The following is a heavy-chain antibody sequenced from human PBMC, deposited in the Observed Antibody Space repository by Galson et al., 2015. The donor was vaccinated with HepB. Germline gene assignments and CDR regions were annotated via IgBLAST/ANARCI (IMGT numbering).Heavy chain of an antibody. CDR3: ARLPMVRTTDY. D-gene: IGHD3-10*01. CDR1: GFTFSSYS. J-gene: IGHJ4*02. V-gene: IGHV3-48*01. CDR2: ISSSSSTI. Sequence: SLRLSCAASGFTFSSYSMNWVRQAPGKGLEWVSYISSSSSTIYYADSVKGRFTISRDNAKNSLYLQMNSLRAEDTAVYYCARLPMVRTTDYWGQGTLVTVSS.